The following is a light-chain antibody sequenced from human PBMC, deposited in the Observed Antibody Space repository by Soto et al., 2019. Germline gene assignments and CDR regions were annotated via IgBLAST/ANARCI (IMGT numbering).Light chain of an antibody. V-gene: IGLV2-14*01. CDR2: EVS. CDR3: SSKTPDF. Sequence: QYSLTQPCSVSGSPVQSLTISCTGTSSGIRDYKYVSWYQQLPGNAPKLIMYEVSNRPSRISNRFSGSKSGNTASLTISGLQAEDEAAYYSSSKTPDFFGTATKLTVL. J-gene: IGLJ1*01. CDR1: SSGIRDYKY.